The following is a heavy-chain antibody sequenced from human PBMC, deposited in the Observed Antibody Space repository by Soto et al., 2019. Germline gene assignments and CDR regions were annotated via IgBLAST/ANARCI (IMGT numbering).Heavy chain of an antibody. CDR2: IKSKTDRGTA. J-gene: IGHJ4*02. D-gene: IGHD3-22*01. Sequence: GSLRLSCAASGFTFSDAWMSWVRQAPGKGLEWVGRIKSKTDRGTADYAAPVKGRFSISRDDSKNTLYLQMNSLKNEDTAVYYCTTVDYYDTIGYYSLDYWGRGTLVTVSS. CDR1: GFTFSDAW. V-gene: IGHV3-15*01. CDR3: TTVDYYDTIGYYSLDY.